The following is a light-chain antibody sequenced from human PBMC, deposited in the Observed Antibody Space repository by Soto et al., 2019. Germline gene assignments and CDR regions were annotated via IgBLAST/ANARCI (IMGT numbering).Light chain of an antibody. V-gene: IGKV3-11*01. CDR2: DAS. J-gene: IGKJ4*01. CDR3: QQRSNPLT. CDR1: QSVSSY. Sequence: EIVLTQSPATLSLSPGERATLSCRASQSVSSYSAWYQQKPGQAPRLLIYDASNRATGIPARFSGSGSGTDFALTISRLEPEDFAVYYCQQRSNPLTVGGGTKVDIK.